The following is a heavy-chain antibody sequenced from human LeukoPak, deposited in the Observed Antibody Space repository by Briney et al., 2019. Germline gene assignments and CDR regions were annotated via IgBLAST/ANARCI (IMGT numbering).Heavy chain of an antibody. J-gene: IGHJ4*02. V-gene: IGHV3-48*01. D-gene: IGHD4-17*01. Sequence: PGGSLRLSCAASGFTFSSYSMNWVRQAPGKGLEWVSYISSSSSTIYYADSVKGRFTISRDNAKNSLYLQMNSLRAEDTAVYYCARDGSNYGDYVFDYWGQGTLVTVSS. CDR1: GFTFSSYS. CDR2: ISSSSSTI. CDR3: ARDGSNYGDYVFDY.